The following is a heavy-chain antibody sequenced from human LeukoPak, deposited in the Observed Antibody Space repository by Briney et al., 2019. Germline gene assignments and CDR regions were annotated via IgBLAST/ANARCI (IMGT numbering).Heavy chain of an antibody. V-gene: IGHV3-30*02. D-gene: IGHD4-23*01. CDR1: GFTFSSYG. CDR3: ANGDYGGPKPGFDY. J-gene: IGHJ4*02. CDR2: IRYDGSNK. Sequence: TGGSLRLSCAASGFTFSSYGMHWVRQAPGKGLEWVAFIRYDGSNKYYADSVKGRFTISSDNSKNTLYLQMNSLRAEDTAVYYCANGDYGGPKPGFDYWGQGTLVTVSS.